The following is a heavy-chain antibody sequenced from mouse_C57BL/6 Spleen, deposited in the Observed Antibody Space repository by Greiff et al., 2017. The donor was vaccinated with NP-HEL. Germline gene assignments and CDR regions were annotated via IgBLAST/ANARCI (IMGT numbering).Heavy chain of an antibody. CDR1: GFTFSDYG. CDR3: AREESMMGGFAY. J-gene: IGHJ3*01. Sequence: DVKLVESGGGLVKPGGSLKLSCAASGFTFSDYGMHWVRQAPEQGLEWVAYISSGSSTIYYADTVKGRFTISRDNAKNTLFLQLTSLRSEDTAMYYCAREESMMGGFAYWGQGTLVTVSA. D-gene: IGHD2-3*01. V-gene: IGHV5-17*01. CDR2: ISSGSSTI.